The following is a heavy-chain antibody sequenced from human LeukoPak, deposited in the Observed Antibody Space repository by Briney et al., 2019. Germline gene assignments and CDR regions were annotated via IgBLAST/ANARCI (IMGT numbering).Heavy chain of an antibody. CDR2: IYSDGTT. D-gene: IGHD6-19*01. J-gene: IGHJ4*01. Sequence: GGSLRLSCAASGLSVSSNFITWVRQAPGKGPEWVSVIYSDGTTYYADSLKGRFTTSRDTSKNTVFLQMSSLRDEDTAVYYCARAGSGWYREQGYFDYWGQEPWSPSPQ. CDR3: ARAGSGWYREQGYFDY. V-gene: IGHV3-53*01. CDR1: GLSVSSNF.